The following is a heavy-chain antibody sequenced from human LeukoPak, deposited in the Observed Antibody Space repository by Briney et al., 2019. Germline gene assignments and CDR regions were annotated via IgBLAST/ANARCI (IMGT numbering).Heavy chain of an antibody. V-gene: IGHV3-21*04. J-gene: IGHJ4*02. CDR2: ISSTSSDI. D-gene: IGHD5-12*01. CDR1: GFAFETYT. CDR3: AKGLFSGYDKYLDS. Sequence: PGGSLRLSCVASGFAFETYTMNWGRHAPAERLEWVSFISSTSSDINYADSVRDRFTISRDNAKNSLFLQMDSLRVEDTAVYYCAKGLFSGYDKYLDSWGQGTRVTVS.